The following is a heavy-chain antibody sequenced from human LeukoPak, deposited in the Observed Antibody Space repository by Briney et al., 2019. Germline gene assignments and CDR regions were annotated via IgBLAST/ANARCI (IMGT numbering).Heavy chain of an antibody. CDR3: ARGPSCTSTSCYVIGALDI. CDR1: GFTFDIYA. Sequence: GGSLRLSGAASGFTFDIYAMTWVRQAPGKGPDWVSGISASANSTYYADSVKGRFIISRDNSKNTLFLQMNSLRVDDMAVYYCARGPSCTSTSCYVIGALDIWGLGTTVTVSS. D-gene: IGHD2-2*01. V-gene: IGHV3-23*01. CDR2: ISASANST. J-gene: IGHJ3*02.